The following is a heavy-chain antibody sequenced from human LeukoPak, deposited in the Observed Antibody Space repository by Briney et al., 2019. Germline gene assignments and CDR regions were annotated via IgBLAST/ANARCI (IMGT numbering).Heavy chain of an antibody. V-gene: IGHV3-49*04. Sequence: PGGYLRLSCTASGFTFGDYAMSWVRHAQGTGLEWVGFIRTKAYGGTTEYAASVKGRFTISRDDSKSIAYLQMNSLKTEDTALYYCSRSPYGFVYYFDCWGQGTLVTVSS. CDR2: IRTKAYGGTT. D-gene: IGHD4-17*01. CDR3: SRSPYGFVYYFDC. J-gene: IGHJ4*02. CDR1: GFTFGDYA.